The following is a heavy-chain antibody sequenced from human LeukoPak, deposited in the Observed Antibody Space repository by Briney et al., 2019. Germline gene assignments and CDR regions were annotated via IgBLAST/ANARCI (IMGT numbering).Heavy chain of an antibody. CDR1: GYSFTSYW. Sequence: GESLKISCKGSGYSFTSYWIAWVRQMPGKGLEWMGIIYPGDSESRYSPSFQGQVTISADKSISTAYLQWSSLKASDTAMYHCARSAMVRGVIGEDDYWGQGTLVTVSS. CDR2: IYPGDSES. J-gene: IGHJ4*02. V-gene: IGHV5-51*03. CDR3: ARSAMVRGVIGEDDY. D-gene: IGHD3-10*01.